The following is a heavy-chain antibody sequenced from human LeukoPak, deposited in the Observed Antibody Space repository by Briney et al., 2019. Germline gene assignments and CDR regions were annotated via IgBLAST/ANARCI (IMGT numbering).Heavy chain of an antibody. CDR3: ARAGDSSGYCDY. D-gene: IGHD3-22*01. CDR1: GGSFSGYY. J-gene: IGHJ4*02. V-gene: IGHV4-34*01. Sequence: KPSETLSLTCAVYGGSFSGYYWSWIRQPPGEGLEWIGEINHSGRTNYNPSLKSRVTISVDTSKNQFSLKLSSVTAADTAVYYCARAGDSSGYCDYWGQGTLVTVSS. CDR2: INHSGRT.